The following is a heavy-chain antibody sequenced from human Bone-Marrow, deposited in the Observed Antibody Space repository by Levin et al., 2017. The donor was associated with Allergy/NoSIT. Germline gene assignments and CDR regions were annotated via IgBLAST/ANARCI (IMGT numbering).Heavy chain of an antibody. CDR3: ARDPLWATYYDLDV. CDR2: ISGDGSTI. V-gene: IGHV3-11*01. CDR1: GFTFSDYF. Sequence: GGSLRLSCAASGFTFSDYFMTWMRQSPERGLEWISYISGDGSTIYYADSVRGRFTTSRDNAKKSLYLQMSSLRAEDTAVYFCARDPLWATYYDLDVWGQGTTVTVSS. D-gene: IGHD3-3*01. J-gene: IGHJ6*02.